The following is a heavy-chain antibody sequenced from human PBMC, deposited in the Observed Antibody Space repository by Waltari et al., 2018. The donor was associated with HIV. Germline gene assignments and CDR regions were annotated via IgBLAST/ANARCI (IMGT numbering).Heavy chain of an antibody. D-gene: IGHD3-22*01. Sequence: QLQLQESGPGLVKPSETLSLTCTVSGGSISSLRYYWGWIRQPPGKGLEWIGNIQSSGSTSYYPSHKSRVTISADTSKNQFSLKLSSVTAADTAVYDCARSPGGGNYYDSSVHWGAFDIWGQGTMVTVSS. CDR2: IQSSGST. CDR1: GGSISSLRYY. V-gene: IGHV4-39*01. J-gene: IGHJ3*02. CDR3: ARSPGGGNYYDSSVHWGAFDI.